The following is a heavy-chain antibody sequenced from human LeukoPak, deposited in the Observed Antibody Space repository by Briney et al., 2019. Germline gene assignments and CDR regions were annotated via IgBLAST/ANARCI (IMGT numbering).Heavy chain of an antibody. Sequence: GGSLRLSCAASGFTFSTYSMNWVRQAPGKGLEWVSSITSSSSYIYYADSVKGRFTISRDNAQNSLYLQMHSLRGEDTAVYYCATTRWLHLDNWGQGTLVTVSS. CDR2: ITSSSSYI. J-gene: IGHJ4*02. D-gene: IGHD5-24*01. CDR1: GFTFSTYS. CDR3: ATTRWLHLDN. V-gene: IGHV3-21*01.